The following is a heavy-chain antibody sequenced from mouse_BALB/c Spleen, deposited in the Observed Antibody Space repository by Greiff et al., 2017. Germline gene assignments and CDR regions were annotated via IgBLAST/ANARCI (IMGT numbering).Heavy chain of an antibody. CDR3: ARCRGNYVRGCAMDY. CDR2: ISSGSSTI. V-gene: IGHV5-17*02. J-gene: IGHJ4*01. D-gene: IGHD2-1*01. CDR1: GFTFSSFG. Sequence: EVKLMESGGGLVQPGGSRKLSCAASGFTFSSFGMHWVRQAPEKGLEWVAYISSGSSTIYYADTVKGRFTISRDNPKNTLFLQMTSLRSEDTAMYYCARCRGNYVRGCAMDYWGQGTSVTVSS.